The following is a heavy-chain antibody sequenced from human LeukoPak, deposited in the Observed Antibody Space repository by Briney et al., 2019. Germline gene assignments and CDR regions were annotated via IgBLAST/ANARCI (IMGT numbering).Heavy chain of an antibody. Sequence: SVKVSCKASGYTFTGYYMHWVRQAPGQGLEWMGRIIPILGIANYAQKFQGRVTITADKSTSTAYMELSSLRSEDTAVYYCASLTYYYDSSGYFTPKYYFDYWGQGTLVTVSS. CDR2: IIPILGIA. V-gene: IGHV1-69*02. J-gene: IGHJ4*02. CDR3: ASLTYYYDSSGYFTPKYYFDY. D-gene: IGHD3-22*01. CDR1: GYTFTGYY.